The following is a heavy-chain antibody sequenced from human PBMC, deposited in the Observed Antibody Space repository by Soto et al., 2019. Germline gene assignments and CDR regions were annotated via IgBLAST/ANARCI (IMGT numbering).Heavy chain of an antibody. D-gene: IGHD6-13*01. Sequence: GGSLRLSCAASGFTFSSYGMHWVRQAPGKGLEWVAVIWYDGSNKYYADSVKGRFTISCDNSKNTLYLQMNSLRAEDTAVYYCASDSYSEGIAALLPHNWFDPWGQGTLVTVSS. J-gene: IGHJ5*02. CDR3: ASDSYSEGIAALLPHNWFDP. CDR2: IWYDGSNK. CDR1: GFTFSSYG. V-gene: IGHV3-33*01.